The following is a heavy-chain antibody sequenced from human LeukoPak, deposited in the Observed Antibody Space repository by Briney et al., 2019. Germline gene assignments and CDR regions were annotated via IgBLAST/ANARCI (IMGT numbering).Heavy chain of an antibody. CDR1: GFTFSSYA. CDR2: ISGSGGST. CDR3: AKFESARGIRLHYYYMDV. J-gene: IGHJ6*03. V-gene: IGHV3-23*01. Sequence: GGSLRLSCAASGFTFSSYAMSWVRQAPGKGLEWVSAISGSGGSTYYADSVKGRFTISRDNSKNTLYLQMNSLRAEDTAVYYCAKFESARGIRLHYYYMDVWGKGTTVTVSS. D-gene: IGHD2/OR15-2a*01.